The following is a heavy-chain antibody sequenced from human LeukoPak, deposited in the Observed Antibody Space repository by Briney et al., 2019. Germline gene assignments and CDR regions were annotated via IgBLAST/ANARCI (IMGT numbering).Heavy chain of an antibody. J-gene: IGHJ4*02. CDR3: ARPSGYCSDGDCYPDY. V-gene: IGHV7-4-1*02. CDR1: GYTFSRYA. D-gene: IGHD2-15*01. CDR2: INTDTGKP. Sequence: ASVKVSCKASGYTFSRYAINWVRQAPGQGLEWVGWINTDTGKPAYAQDFTGRFVFSLDTPVSTAYLQISSLKAEDTAVYYCARPSGYCSDGDCYPDYWGQGTLVTVSS.